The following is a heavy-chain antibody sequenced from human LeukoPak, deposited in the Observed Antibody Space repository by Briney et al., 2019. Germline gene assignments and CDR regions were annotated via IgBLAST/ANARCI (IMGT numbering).Heavy chain of an antibody. CDR1: GFTFSSYG. V-gene: IGHV3-30*18. CDR3: AKANILTGYYPQYDYYGMDV. D-gene: IGHD3-9*01. CDR2: ISYDGSNK. J-gene: IGHJ6*02. Sequence: GGSLRLSCAAAGFTFSSYGMHWVRQAPGKGLEWVAVISYDGSNKYYADSVKGRFTISRDNSKNTLYLQMNSLRAEDTAVYYCAKANILTGYYPQYDYYGMDVWGQGTTVTVSS.